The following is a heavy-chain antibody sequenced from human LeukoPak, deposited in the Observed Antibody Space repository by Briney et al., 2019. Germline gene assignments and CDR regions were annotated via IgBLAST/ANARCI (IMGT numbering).Heavy chain of an antibody. CDR1: GGSISSGSYY. J-gene: IGHJ3*02. D-gene: IGHD2-21*01. CDR2: IYTSGNT. V-gene: IGHV4-61*02. Sequence: PSQTLSLTCTVPGGSISSGSYYWSWIRQPAGKGLEWIGRIYTSGNTNYNPSLKSRVTMSVDTSKNQFSLRVTSVTAADTAVYYCARGSELLRDGFDIWGQGTMVTVSS. CDR3: ARGSELLRDGFDI.